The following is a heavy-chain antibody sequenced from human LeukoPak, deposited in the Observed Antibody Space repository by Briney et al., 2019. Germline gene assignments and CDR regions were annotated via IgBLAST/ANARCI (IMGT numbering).Heavy chain of an antibody. Sequence: SETLSLTCTVSGGSISSYYWSWIRQPPGKGLEWIGYISYRGSTKYNPSLKSQVTFSVDTSKNQFSLRLTSVTAADTALYYCARYASGWYIDYWGQGTLVTVSS. CDR2: ISYRGST. CDR1: GGSISSYY. J-gene: IGHJ4*02. CDR3: ARYASGWYIDY. V-gene: IGHV4-59*01. D-gene: IGHD6-19*01.